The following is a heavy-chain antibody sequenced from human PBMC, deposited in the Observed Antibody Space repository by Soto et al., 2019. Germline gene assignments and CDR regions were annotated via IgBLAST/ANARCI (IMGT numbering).Heavy chain of an antibody. CDR1: GFTFSGSG. CDR3: DNPRARGDDYNSPPSYLDY. D-gene: IGHD3-10*01. CDR2: VKTRSYSYAT. V-gene: IGHV3-73*02. J-gene: IGHJ4*02. Sequence: EVQLVESGGGLVQPGGSVKLSCAASGFTFSGSGIHWVRQASGKGLEWVGRVKTRSYSYATAYTASVEGRFTISGDDSTDTTYLQMKSLKTEDTAVYYCDNPRARGDDYNSPPSYLDYWGQGTLVTVSS.